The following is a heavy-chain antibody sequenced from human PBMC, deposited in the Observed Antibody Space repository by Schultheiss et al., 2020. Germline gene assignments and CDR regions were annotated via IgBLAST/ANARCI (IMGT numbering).Heavy chain of an antibody. D-gene: IGHD6-19*01. CDR3: ARGYRGWQNWFDP. CDR2: INHSGST. Sequence: SETLSLTCAVYGGSFSGYYWSWIRQPPGKGLEWIGEINHSGSTNYNPSLKSRVTISVDTSKNQFSLKLSSVTAADTAVYYCARGYRGWQNWFDPWGQGTLVNGYS. CDR1: GGSFSGYY. V-gene: IGHV4-34*01. J-gene: IGHJ5*02.